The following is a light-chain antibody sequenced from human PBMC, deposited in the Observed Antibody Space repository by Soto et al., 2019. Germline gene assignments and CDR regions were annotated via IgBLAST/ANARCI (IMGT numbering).Light chain of an antibody. CDR3: QTWGNGIVV. V-gene: IGLV4-69*01. J-gene: IGLJ2*01. CDR1: SGHSSYA. CDR2: LKGDGTH. Sequence: QPVLTQSPSASASLGASVKLTCTLSSGHSSYAIAWHQQQPEKGPRYLMKLKGDGTHIKGDGIPDRFSGSSSGAERYLTISSLQSEDEADYYCQTWGNGIVVFGGGTKL.